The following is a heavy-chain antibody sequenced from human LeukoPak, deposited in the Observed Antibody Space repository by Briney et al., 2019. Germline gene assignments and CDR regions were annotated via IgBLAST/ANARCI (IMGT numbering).Heavy chain of an antibody. Sequence: PSETLSLTCTVSGGSISSGGYYWSWIRQPPGKGLEWIGYIYRSGSTYYNPSLKSRVTISVDRSKNQFSLKLSSVTAADTVVYYCAGKTVTTDYWGQGTLVTVSS. J-gene: IGHJ4*02. V-gene: IGHV4-30-2*01. D-gene: IGHD4-11*01. CDR2: IYRSGST. CDR1: GGSISSGGYY. CDR3: AGKTVTTDY.